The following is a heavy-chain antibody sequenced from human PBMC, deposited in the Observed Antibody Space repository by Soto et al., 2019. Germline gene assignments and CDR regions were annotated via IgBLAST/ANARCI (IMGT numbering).Heavy chain of an antibody. CDR2: IWYDGTNE. V-gene: IGHV3-33*01. J-gene: IGHJ1*01. Sequence: QVQLVESGGGVVQPGRSLRLSCAASGFTFSNYDMHWVRQAPGKGLEWVAVIWYDGTNEYYGDSVKGRFTIFRDNYKNPLYLPMNSLTVEDTDEYYGARGYDSGGSRVDGSHNWGQGTLVTVSS. D-gene: IGHD3-22*01. CDR1: GFTFSNYD. CDR3: ARGYDSGGSRVDGSHN.